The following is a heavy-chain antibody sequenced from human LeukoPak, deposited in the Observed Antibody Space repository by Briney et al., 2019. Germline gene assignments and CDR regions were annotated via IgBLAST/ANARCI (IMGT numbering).Heavy chain of an antibody. D-gene: IGHD3-16*01. V-gene: IGHV4-59*01. CDR2: INYSGTT. J-gene: IGHJ5*02. CDR1: GGSIGSYY. Sequence: SEPLSLTCTVSGGSIGSYYWSWIRQPPGKGLEWIGYINYSGTTNYNPSLKSRVSMSVDTSKDQFSLRLSSVTAADTAVYYCARGIMMIGPWGQGTPVTVSS. CDR3: ARGIMMIGP.